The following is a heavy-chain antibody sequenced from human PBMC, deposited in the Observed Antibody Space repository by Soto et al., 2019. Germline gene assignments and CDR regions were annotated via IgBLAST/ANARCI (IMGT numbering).Heavy chain of an antibody. CDR2: INPSGGST. J-gene: IGHJ4*02. D-gene: IGHD2-2*02. V-gene: IGHV1-46*03. Sequence: APVKVSCKASGYTFTSYYMHCVRQAPGQGLEWMGIINPSGGSTSYAQKFQGRVTMTRDTSTSTVYMELSSLRSEDTAVYYCARQYLEVPAAKPLDYWGQGTLVTVSS. CDR1: GYTFTSYY. CDR3: ARQYLEVPAAKPLDY.